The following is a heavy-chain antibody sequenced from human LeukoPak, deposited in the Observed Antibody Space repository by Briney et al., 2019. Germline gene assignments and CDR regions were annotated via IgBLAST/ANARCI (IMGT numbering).Heavy chain of an antibody. D-gene: IGHD4-17*01. CDR1: GFTFSDHY. J-gene: IGHJ3*01. CDR3: AKDPNGDYVGAFDG. Sequence: PGGSLRLSRAASGFTFSDHYMSWIRQAPGKGLEWVSSITVNGGGISYADSVKGRFTISRDNSKNTLYLQMNSLRAEDTAVYYCAKDPNGDYVGAFDGWDQGTRVTVSS. V-gene: IGHV3-23*01. CDR2: ITVNGGGI.